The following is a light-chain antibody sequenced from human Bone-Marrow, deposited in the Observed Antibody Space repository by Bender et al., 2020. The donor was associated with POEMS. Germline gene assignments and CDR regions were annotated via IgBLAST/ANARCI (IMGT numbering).Light chain of an antibody. V-gene: IGLV2-14*02. CDR3: TSYTTTHTWV. J-gene: IGLJ2*01. CDR1: NNDVVNYNL. CDR2: DVS. Sequence: QSALTQPASVSGSPGQAISISCTGTNNDVVNYNLVSWYQQHPGKVPKLIIFDVSNRPSGVSNRFSGSKSDNTASLSISGLQAEDEAHYYCTSYTTTHTWVFGGGTKVTVL.